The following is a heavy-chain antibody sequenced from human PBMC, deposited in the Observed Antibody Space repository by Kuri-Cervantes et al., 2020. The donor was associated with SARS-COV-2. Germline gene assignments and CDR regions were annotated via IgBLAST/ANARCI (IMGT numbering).Heavy chain of an antibody. Sequence: GSLRLSCAVYGGSFSGYYWSWIRQPPGKGLEWIGEINHSGSTNYNPSLKSRVTISVDTSKNQFSLKLSSVTAADTAVYYCARGPGNWGGSDYWGQGTLVTVSS. CDR1: GGSFSGYY. V-gene: IGHV4-34*01. CDR3: ARGPGNWGGSDY. J-gene: IGHJ4*02. CDR2: INHSGST. D-gene: IGHD7-27*01.